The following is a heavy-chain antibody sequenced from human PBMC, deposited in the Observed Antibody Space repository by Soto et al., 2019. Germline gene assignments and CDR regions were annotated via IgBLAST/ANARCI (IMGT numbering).Heavy chain of an antibody. Sequence: QVQLVQSGAEVKKPGSSVKVSCKASGGTFSSYAISWVRQAPGQGLEWMGGSIPIFGTANYAQKFQGRVTITADDSTSTAYMELSSLRSEDTAVYYCARWAVTMGDYYYGMDVWGQGTTVTVSS. CDR2: SIPIFGTA. J-gene: IGHJ6*02. V-gene: IGHV1-69*12. CDR3: ARWAVTMGDYYYGMDV. CDR1: GGTFSSYA. D-gene: IGHD4-17*01.